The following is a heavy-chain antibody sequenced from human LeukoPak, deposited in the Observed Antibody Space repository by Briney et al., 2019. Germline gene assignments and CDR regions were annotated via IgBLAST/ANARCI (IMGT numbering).Heavy chain of an antibody. V-gene: IGHV3-23*01. CDR2: ITSSGDGT. Sequence: GGSLRLSCAASGFTFSIYAVSWVRQAPGKGLQWVSSITSSGDGTYYADSVKGRFTISRDNSENMLYLQMNSLRVEDTAVYYCAKANYYDSSGYLSFDYWGQGTLVTVSS. D-gene: IGHD3-22*01. CDR1: GFTFSIYA. CDR3: AKANYYDSSGYLSFDY. J-gene: IGHJ4*02.